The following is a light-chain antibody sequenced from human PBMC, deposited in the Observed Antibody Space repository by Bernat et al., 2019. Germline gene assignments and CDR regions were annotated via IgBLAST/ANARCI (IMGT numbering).Light chain of an antibody. CDR2: DVS. CDR3: SSCTTTNVYV. CDR1: SSDVGAFTY. J-gene: IGLJ1*01. Sequence: QSALTQPASVSGSPGQSITISCTGTSSDVGAFTYVSWYQQDPGKVPKLLISDVSDRPSGVSYRFSGTKSGNTASLTISGLQAEDEADYYCSSCTTTNVYVFGTGTKVTVL. V-gene: IGLV2-14*03.